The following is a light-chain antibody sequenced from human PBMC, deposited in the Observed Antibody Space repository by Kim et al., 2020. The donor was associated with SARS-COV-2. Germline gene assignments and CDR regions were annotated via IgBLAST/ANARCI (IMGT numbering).Light chain of an antibody. V-gene: IGKV3-20*01. J-gene: IGKJ2*01. Sequence: LSPGERATLSCRASQSVSSNYLAWYHQRPGQAPRLLIYLASTRATGAPDRFSGSGSGTDFTLTIRRLEPEDSGVFYCQQYDTSPYTFGQGTKVEI. CDR3: QQYDTSPYT. CDR2: LAS. CDR1: QSVSSNY.